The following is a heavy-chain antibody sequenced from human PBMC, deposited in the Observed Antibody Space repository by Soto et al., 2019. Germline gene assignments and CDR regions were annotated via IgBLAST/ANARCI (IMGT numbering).Heavy chain of an antibody. D-gene: IGHD3-22*01. CDR3: AIDMDSSGHYYY. V-gene: IGHV1-69*06. CDR2: IIPIFGTA. Sequence: GASVKVSCKASGGTFSSYAISWVRQAPGQGLEWMGGIIPIFGTANYAQKFQGRVTITADKSTSTAYMELSSLRSEDTAVYYCAIDMDSSGHYYYCGQGTLVTVSS. J-gene: IGHJ4*02. CDR1: GGTFSSYA.